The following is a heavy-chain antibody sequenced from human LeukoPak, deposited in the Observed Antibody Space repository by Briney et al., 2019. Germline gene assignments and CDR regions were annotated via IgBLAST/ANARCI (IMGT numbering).Heavy chain of an antibody. CDR3: TGVRSYGLGYYMDV. CDR1: GFTFGDYA. Sequence: GGSLRLSCTASGFTFGDYAMSWVRQAPGKGLEWVGFIRSKAYGGTTEYAASVKGRFTISRDDSKSIAYLQMNSLKTEDTAVYYCTGVRSYGLGYYMDVWGKGTTVTISS. CDR2: IRSKAYGGTT. J-gene: IGHJ6*03. V-gene: IGHV3-49*04. D-gene: IGHD5-18*01.